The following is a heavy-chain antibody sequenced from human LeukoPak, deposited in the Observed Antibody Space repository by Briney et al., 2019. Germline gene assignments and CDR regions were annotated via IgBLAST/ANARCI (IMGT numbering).Heavy chain of an antibody. J-gene: IGHJ4*02. CDR1: GFTFSNYW. V-gene: IGHV3-7*02. Sequence: GGSLRLSCATSGFTFSNYWMSWVRQAPGKGLEWVANINQDGREEYYVDSVRGRFTISRDNAKNSLYLQMNSLRAEDTAVYYCARPYDSNRDHSGYGYWGRGTLVTVSS. CDR3: ARPYDSNRDHSGYGY. D-gene: IGHD5-12*01. CDR2: INQDGREE.